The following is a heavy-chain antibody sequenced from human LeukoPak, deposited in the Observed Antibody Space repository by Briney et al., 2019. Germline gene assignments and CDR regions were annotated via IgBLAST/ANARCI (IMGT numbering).Heavy chain of an antibody. J-gene: IGHJ4*02. V-gene: IGHV3-30*03. CDR2: ISYDGSNK. CDR1: GFTFSNYG. CDR3: ARDFLGRVRGFLDY. Sequence: PGGSLRLSCAASGFTFSNYGLHWVRQAPGKGLEWVALISYDGSNKYYADSVKGRFTISRDNSKNTLYLQMNSLRAEDTAVYYCARDFLGRVRGFLDYWGQGTLVTVSS. D-gene: IGHD3-10*01.